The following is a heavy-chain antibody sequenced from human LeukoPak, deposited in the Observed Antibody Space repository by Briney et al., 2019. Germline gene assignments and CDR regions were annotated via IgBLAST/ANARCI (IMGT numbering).Heavy chain of an antibody. D-gene: IGHD2-2*01. CDR2: MNPNSGNT. CDR1: GYTFTSYD. Sequence: ASVKVSCKASGYTFTSYDINWVRQAPGQGLEWMGWMNPNSGNTGYAQKFQGRVTMTRNTSISKAYMELSRLRSEDTAVYYCKVVVPTRDYWGQGTLVTVSS. CDR3: KVVVPTRDY. V-gene: IGHV1-8*01. J-gene: IGHJ4*02.